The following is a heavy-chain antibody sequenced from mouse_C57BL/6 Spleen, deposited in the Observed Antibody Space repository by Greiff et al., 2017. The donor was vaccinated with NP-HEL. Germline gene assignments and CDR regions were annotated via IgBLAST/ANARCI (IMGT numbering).Heavy chain of an antibody. Sequence: QVQLQQPGAELVKPGASVKLSCKASGYTFTSYWMQWVKQRPGQGLEWIGEIDPSDSYTNYNQKFKGKATLTVDTSSSTAYMQLSSLTSEDSAVYYCAREGRHYYAMDYWGQGTSVTVSS. CDR2: IDPSDSYT. J-gene: IGHJ4*01. CDR1: GYTFTSYW. V-gene: IGHV1-50*01. CDR3: AREGRHYYAMDY.